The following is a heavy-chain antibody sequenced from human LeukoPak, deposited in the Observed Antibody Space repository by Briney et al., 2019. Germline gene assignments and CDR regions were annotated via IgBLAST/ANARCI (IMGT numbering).Heavy chain of an antibody. D-gene: IGHD6-13*01. V-gene: IGHV1-2*02. J-gene: IGHJ4*02. CDR3: ARGTRAPIAAAGMLYYFDY. CDR1: GYTFTGYY. CDR2: INPNSGGT. Sequence: ASVKVSCKASGYTFTGYYMHWVRQAPGQGLDWMGWINPNSGGTNYAQKFQGRVTMTRDTSISTAYMELSRLRSDDTAVYYCARGTRAPIAAAGMLYYFDYWGQGTLVTVSS.